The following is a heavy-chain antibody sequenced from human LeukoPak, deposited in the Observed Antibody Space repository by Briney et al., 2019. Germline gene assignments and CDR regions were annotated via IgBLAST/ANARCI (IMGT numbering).Heavy chain of an antibody. V-gene: IGHV4-4*02. CDR1: GGPITSSNS. CDR3: ASAPAEMLRRVVDAFDM. Sequence: PSGTLSLTCVVSGGPITSSNSWSWVRQPPGKGLEWIGEDYHIGTTNYNPSLKSRVTISVDKSKNQFSLKLSSVTAADTAVYYCASAPAEMLRRVVDAFDMWGHGTMVTVSS. D-gene: IGHD3-10*01. J-gene: IGHJ3*02. CDR2: DYHIGTT.